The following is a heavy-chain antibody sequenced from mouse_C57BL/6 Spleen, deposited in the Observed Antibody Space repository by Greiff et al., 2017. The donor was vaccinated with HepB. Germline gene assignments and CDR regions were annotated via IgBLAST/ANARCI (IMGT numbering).Heavy chain of an antibody. CDR2: INPYNGDT. D-gene: IGHD2-4*01. CDR3: ARSDYDGEYYFDC. V-gene: IGHV1-20*01. Sequence: VQLQQSGPELVKPGDSVKISCKASGYSFTGYFMNWVMQSHGKSLEWIGRINPYNGDTFYNQKFKGKATLTVDKSSSTAHMELRSLTSEDSAVYYCARSDYDGEYYFDCWGQGTTLTVTS. J-gene: IGHJ2*01. CDR1: GYSFTGYF.